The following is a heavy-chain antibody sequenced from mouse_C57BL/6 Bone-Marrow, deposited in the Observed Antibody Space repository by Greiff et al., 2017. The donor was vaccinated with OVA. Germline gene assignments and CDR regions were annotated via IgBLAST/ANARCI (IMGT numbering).Heavy chain of an antibody. Sequence: ESVAELVRPGASVKLSCTASGFNIKNTYMHWVKQRPEQGLEWIGRIDPANGNPKYAPKFQGKATITADTSSNTAYLQLSSLTSEDTAIYYCAGYYGSSYSGYFDVWGTGTTVTVSS. J-gene: IGHJ1*03. D-gene: IGHD1-1*01. CDR1: GFNIKNTY. V-gene: IGHV14-3*01. CDR2: IDPANGNP. CDR3: AGYYGSSYSGYFDV.